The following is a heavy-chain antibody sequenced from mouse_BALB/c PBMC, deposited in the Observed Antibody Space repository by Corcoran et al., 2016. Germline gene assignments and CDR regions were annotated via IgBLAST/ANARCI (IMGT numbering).Heavy chain of an antibody. J-gene: IGHJ1*01. CDR2: INPTNGGT. V-gene: IGHV1-18*01. CDR3: ARGPSYWYCDV. CDR1: GYTFTEYT. D-gene: IGHD2-10*02. Sequence: EDQLQQSGPELVKHGASVKISCKTSGYTFTEYTMHWVTQSHGKSLEWIGGINPTNGGTSYNQKFMGKATLTVDKSSSTAYMELRSLTSEDSAVYYWARGPSYWYCDVWGAGTTVTVSS.